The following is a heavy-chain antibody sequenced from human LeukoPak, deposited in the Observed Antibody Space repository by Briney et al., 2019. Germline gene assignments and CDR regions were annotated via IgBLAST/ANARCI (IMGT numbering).Heavy chain of an antibody. CDR1: GYTFTSYG. CDR2: ISAYNGNT. V-gene: IGHV1-18*01. Sequence: ASVKVSCKASGYTFTSYGISWVRQAPGQGLEWMGWISAYNGNTNYAQKLQGRVTMTTDTSTSTAYMELRSLRSDDTAVYYCARDQGTSLCGVCSGWFDPWGQGTLVTVSS. CDR3: ARDQGTSLCGVCSGWFDP. J-gene: IGHJ5*02. D-gene: IGHD2-21*01.